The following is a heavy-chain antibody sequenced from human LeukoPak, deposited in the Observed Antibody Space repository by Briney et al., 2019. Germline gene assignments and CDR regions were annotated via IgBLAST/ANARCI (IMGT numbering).Heavy chain of an antibody. CDR2: IYYSGST. CDR3: ARPSSIAALVIDY. D-gene: IGHD6-6*01. Sequence: SETLSLTCTVSGGSISSSSYYWGWIRQPPGKGLEWIGSIYYSGSTYYNPSLKSRVTISVDTSKNQFSPKLSSVTAADTAVYYCARPSSIAALVIDYWGQGTLVTVSP. J-gene: IGHJ4*02. V-gene: IGHV4-39*01. CDR1: GGSISSSSYY.